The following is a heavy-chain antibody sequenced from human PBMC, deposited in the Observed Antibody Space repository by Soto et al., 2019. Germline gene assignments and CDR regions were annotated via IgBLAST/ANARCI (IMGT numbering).Heavy chain of an antibody. Sequence: QVQLQQWGAGLLKPSETLSLTCAVYGGSFSGYYWSWIRQPPGKGLEWIGEINHSGSTNYNPSLKSRVTISVDTSKNQFSLKLSSVTAADTAVYYCARVGGYCSSTSCYTTYFDYWGQGTQVTVSS. V-gene: IGHV4-34*01. CDR3: ARVGGYCSSTSCYTTYFDY. CDR1: GGSFSGYY. CDR2: INHSGST. J-gene: IGHJ4*02. D-gene: IGHD2-2*02.